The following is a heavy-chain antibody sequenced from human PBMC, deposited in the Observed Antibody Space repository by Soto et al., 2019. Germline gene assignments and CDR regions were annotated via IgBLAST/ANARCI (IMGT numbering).Heavy chain of an antibody. CDR2: ISSSSSYI. CDR3: ARADCTSTSCYVVWFDP. CDR1: GFSFSNYG. D-gene: IGHD2-2*01. J-gene: IGHJ5*02. Sequence: EVQLVESGGGLVKPGGSLRLSCAASGFSFSNYGMNWVRQAPGKGLEWVSSISSSSSYISYADSVKGRFTISRDNAKNSVYLQMNSLRAEDTAVYDCARADCTSTSCYVVWFDPWGQGTLVTVSS. V-gene: IGHV3-21*01.